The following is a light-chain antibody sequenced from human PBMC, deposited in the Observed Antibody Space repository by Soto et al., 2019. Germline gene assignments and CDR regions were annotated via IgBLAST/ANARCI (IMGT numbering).Light chain of an antibody. V-gene: IGLV2-14*01. Sequence: QSVLTQPASVSGSPGQSITISCTGTSSDIGAYSYVSWYQQHPGKAPKLMIYEANNRPSGISDRFSGSKSGNTASLTISGLQAEEEADYYCISYTSTSTLVFGTGTKVT. CDR1: SSDIGAYSY. J-gene: IGLJ1*01. CDR2: EAN. CDR3: ISYTSTSTLV.